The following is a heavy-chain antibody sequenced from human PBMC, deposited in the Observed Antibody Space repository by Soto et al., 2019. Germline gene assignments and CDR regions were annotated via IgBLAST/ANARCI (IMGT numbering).Heavy chain of an antibody. D-gene: IGHD4-17*01. V-gene: IGHV4-31*03. Sequence: SETLSLTCTVSGGSISSGGYYWSWIRQHPGKGLEWIGYIYYSGSTYYNPSLKSRVTISVDTSKNQFSLKLSSVTAADTAVYYCARSSGSTVTTFAYWGQGTLVTGSS. CDR1: GGSISSGGYY. CDR2: IYYSGST. J-gene: IGHJ4*02. CDR3: ARSSGSTVTTFAY.